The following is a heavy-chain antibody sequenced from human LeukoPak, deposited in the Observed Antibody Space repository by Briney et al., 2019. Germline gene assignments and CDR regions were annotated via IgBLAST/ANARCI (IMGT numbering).Heavy chain of an antibody. CDR3: ASSTLVVSDFDY. CDR1: GFTFSSYS. CDR2: ISSSSSYI. Sequence: GGSLRLSCAASGFTFSSYSMNWVRQAPGKGLEWVSSISSSSSYIYYADSVKGRFTISRDNAKNSLYLQMNSLRAEDTAVYYCASSTLVVSDFDYWGQGTLVTVSS. V-gene: IGHV3-21*01. J-gene: IGHJ4*02. D-gene: IGHD3-22*01.